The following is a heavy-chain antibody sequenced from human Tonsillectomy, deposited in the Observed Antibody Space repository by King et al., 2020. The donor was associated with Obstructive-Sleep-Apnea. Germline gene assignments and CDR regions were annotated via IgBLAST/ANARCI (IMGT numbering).Heavy chain of an antibody. CDR1: GGSISSSSYY. V-gene: IGHV4-39*07. Sequence: QLQESGPGLVKPSETLSLTCTVSGGSISSSSYYWGWIRQPPGKGLEWIGSIYYSGSTYYNPSLKSRVTISVDTSKNQFSLKLSSVTAADTAVYYCARVGKGYYDSSGYYPLWGQGTLVTVSS. D-gene: IGHD3-22*01. J-gene: IGHJ4*02. CDR2: IYYSGST. CDR3: ARVGKGYYDSSGYYPL.